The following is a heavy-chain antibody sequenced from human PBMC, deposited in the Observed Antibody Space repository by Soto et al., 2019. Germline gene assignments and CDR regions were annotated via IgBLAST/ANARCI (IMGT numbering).Heavy chain of an antibody. CDR2: VHYYGST. Sequence: QLQLQESGPGLVKPSENLSLTCTVSGDSISSTNYYWGWIRQPPGKGQEWISIVHYYGSTYYNPSLKSRLTISVDTSQVSLKLTSVTAADTALYYCARLPHHMARECYFDIWGPGSLVSVSS. CDR3: ARLPHHMARECYFDI. J-gene: IGHJ4*02. D-gene: IGHD3-10*01. CDR1: GDSISSTNYY. V-gene: IGHV4-39*01.